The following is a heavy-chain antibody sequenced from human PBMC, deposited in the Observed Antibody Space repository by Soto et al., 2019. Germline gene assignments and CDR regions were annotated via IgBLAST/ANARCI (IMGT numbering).Heavy chain of an antibody. J-gene: IGHJ4*02. CDR2: IKQDGSEK. CDR3: ARRLSSSWYYFDY. D-gene: IGHD6-13*01. CDR1: GFTFSSYW. V-gene: IGHV3-7*03. Sequence: GESLKISCAASGFTFSSYWMSWVRQAPGKGLEWVANIKQDGSEKYYVDSVKGRFTISRDNAKNSLYLQMNSLRAEDTAVYYCARRLSSSWYYFDYWGQGTLVTVSS.